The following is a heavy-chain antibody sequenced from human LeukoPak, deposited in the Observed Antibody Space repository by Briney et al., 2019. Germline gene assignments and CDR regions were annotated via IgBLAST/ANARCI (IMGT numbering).Heavy chain of an antibody. CDR2: ISAYNGNT. J-gene: IGHJ4*02. D-gene: IGHD4-17*01. CDR3: ARSRTMTTVTAPLDY. Sequence: ASVKVSCKASGYTFTSYGISWVRQAPGQGLEWMGWISAYNGNTNYAQKLQGRVTMTTDTSTSTAYMELRSLRSDDTAVYYCARSRTMTTVTAPLDYWGQGTLVTVSS. V-gene: IGHV1-18*01. CDR1: GYTFTSYG.